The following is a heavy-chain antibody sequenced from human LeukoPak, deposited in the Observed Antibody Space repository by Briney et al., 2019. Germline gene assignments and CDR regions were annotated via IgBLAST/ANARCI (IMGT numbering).Heavy chain of an antibody. CDR1: GFTFSDYY. V-gene: IGHV3-11*06. D-gene: IGHD2-15*01. CDR3: ASELLLDDYYGMDV. J-gene: IGHJ6*04. CDR2: ISSSSSYT. Sequence: GGSLRLSCAASGFTFSDYYMSWIRQAPGKGLEWVSYISSSSSYTNYADSVKGRFTISRDNAKNSLYLQMNSLRAEDTAVYHCASELLLDDYYGMDVWGKGTTVTVSS.